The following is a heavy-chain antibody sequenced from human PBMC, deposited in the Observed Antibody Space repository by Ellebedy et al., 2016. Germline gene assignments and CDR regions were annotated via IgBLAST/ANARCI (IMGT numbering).Heavy chain of an antibody. CDR2: MSYDGSHK. CDR3: ARDKGDYDIERFAALYNWFDP. V-gene: IGHV3-30*03. Sequence: GGSLRLSCAASGFTFSTYGMHWLRQAPGKGLEWVAVMSYDGSHKYYADSVKGRFTISRDDSKNTLYLQMNSLSAEDTAVYYCARDKGDYDIERFAALYNWFDPWGQGTLVTVSS. J-gene: IGHJ5*02. CDR1: GFTFSTYG. D-gene: IGHD3-16*01.